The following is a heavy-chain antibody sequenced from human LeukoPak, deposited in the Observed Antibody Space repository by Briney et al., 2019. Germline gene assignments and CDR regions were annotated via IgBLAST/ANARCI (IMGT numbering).Heavy chain of an antibody. J-gene: IGHJ4*02. Sequence: SETLSLTCTVSGGSISSSSYYWGWIRQTPGKGLEWIGSIYYSGSTYYNPSLKSRVTISVDTSKNQFSLKLSSVTAADTAVYYCARHHLVASQYYDYVWGSCREGDFDYWGQGTLVTVSS. CDR2: IYYSGST. CDR1: GGSISSSSYY. D-gene: IGHD3-16*02. V-gene: IGHV4-39*01. CDR3: ARHHLVASQYYDYVWGSCREGDFDY.